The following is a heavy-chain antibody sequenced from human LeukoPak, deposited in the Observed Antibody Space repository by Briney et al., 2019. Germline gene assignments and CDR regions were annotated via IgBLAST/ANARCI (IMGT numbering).Heavy chain of an antibody. CDR3: ARDRGCSTTSCYTLSFDC. CDR2: ISSSSSYI. D-gene: IGHD2-2*02. Sequence: GGSLRLSCAASGFTFSSYAMSWVRQAPGKGLEWVSSISSSSSYIYYADSMKGRFTISRDNAKNSLYLQMNSLRAEDTAVYYCARDRGCSTTSCYTLSFDCWGQGTLVTVSS. V-gene: IGHV3-21*04. J-gene: IGHJ4*02. CDR1: GFTFSSYA.